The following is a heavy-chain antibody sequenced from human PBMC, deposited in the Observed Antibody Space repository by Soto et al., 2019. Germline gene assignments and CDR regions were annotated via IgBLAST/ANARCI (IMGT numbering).Heavy chain of an antibody. CDR3: ARDVWPYSPSYGWFDL. V-gene: IGHV3-7*01. D-gene: IGHD5-18*01. CDR1: GFTFNSYW. CDR2: IKQDGGEK. Sequence: GGSLRLSCAASGFTFNSYWWSWVRQTPWKGLERVANIKQDGGEKHYLDPVNRPFTIARDTAKNSLHLQMNCLRVEDTGVYYCARDVWPYSPSYGWFDLWGQGILVTVSS. J-gene: IGHJ5*02.